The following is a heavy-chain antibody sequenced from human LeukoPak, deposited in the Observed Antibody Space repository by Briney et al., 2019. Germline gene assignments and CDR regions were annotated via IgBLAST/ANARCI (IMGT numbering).Heavy chain of an antibody. CDR3: AKLILISADD. V-gene: IGHV3-21*01. CDR2: ISSSSSHT. D-gene: IGHD3-22*01. J-gene: IGHJ4*02. CDR1: GFTFSNYS. Sequence: PGGSLRLSCVGSGFTFSNYSMNWVRQAPGKGLEWVSSISSSSSHTYYADSVKGRFTISIDNAKNAVYLQMNSLTADDTAVYYCAKLILISADDWGQGTLVSVSS.